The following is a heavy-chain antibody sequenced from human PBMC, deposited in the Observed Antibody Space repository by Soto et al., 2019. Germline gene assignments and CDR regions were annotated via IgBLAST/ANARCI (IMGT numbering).Heavy chain of an antibody. V-gene: IGHV1-69*13. CDR1: GGTFSSYA. CDR3: ARGYSGSYYDYYYGMDV. D-gene: IGHD1-26*01. Sequence: SVKVSCKASGGTFSSYAISWVRQAPGQGLEWMGGIIPIFGTANYAQKFQGRVTITADESTSTAYMELSSLRSEDTAVYYCARGYSGSYYDYYYGMDVWGQGTTVTVSS. J-gene: IGHJ6*02. CDR2: IIPIFGTA.